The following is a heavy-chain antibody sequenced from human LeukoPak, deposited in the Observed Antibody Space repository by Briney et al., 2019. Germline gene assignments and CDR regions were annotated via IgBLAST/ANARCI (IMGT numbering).Heavy chain of an antibody. CDR2: IYSGGST. D-gene: IGHD6-13*01. J-gene: IGHJ4*02. CDR1: GFTVSSNY. V-gene: IGHV3-53*01. CDR3: ATQQESIAAASDTYDY. Sequence: PGGSLRLSCAASGFTVSSNYMSWVRQAPGKGLEWVSVIYSGGSTYYVDSVKGRFTISRDNSKNTLYLQMNSLRAEDTAVYYCATQQESIAAASDTYDYWGQGTLVTVSS.